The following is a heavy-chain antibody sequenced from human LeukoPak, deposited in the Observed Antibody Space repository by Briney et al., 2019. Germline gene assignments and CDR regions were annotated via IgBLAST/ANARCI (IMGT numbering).Heavy chain of an antibody. V-gene: IGHV5-51*01. CDR2: IYPTGSDT. CDR3: ARLGTWFGDLSFFDY. J-gene: IGHJ4*02. Sequence: GESLKISCKGSGYSFTSYWIGWVRQMPGKGLEWMGIIYPTGSDTRYSPSFQGQVAISADTSISTAYLQWSSLKASDTATYYCARLGTWFGDLSFFDYWGQGTLVTVSS. CDR1: GYSFTSYW. D-gene: IGHD3-10*01.